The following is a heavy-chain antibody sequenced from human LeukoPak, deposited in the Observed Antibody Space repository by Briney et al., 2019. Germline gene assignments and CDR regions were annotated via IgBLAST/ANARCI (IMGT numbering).Heavy chain of an antibody. J-gene: IGHJ6*02. CDR3: ARFEQGYYHGMDV. V-gene: IGHV3-33*01. CDR1: GFTFSSYG. CDR2: IWYDGSNK. Sequence: GGSLRLSCAASGFTFSSYGMHWVRQAPGKGLEWVAVIWYDGSNKYYADSVKGRFTISRDNSKNTLYLQMNSLRAEDTAVYYCARFEQGYYHGMDVWGPGTTVTVSS. D-gene: IGHD3-9*01.